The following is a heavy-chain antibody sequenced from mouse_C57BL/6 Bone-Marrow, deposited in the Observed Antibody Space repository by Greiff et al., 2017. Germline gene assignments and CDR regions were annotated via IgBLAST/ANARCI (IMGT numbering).Heavy chain of an antibody. D-gene: IGHD2-5*01. J-gene: IGHJ1*03. CDR1: GYTFTSYW. Sequence: QVQLQQPGAELVKPGASVKMSCEASGYTFTSYWITWVKQRPGQGLEWIGDIYPGSGSTNYNEKFKSKATLTVDTSSSTAYMQLSSLTSEDSAVYYCARGGIDSNYWYFDVWGTGTTVTVSS. CDR3: ARGGIDSNYWYFDV. CDR2: IYPGSGST. V-gene: IGHV1-55*01.